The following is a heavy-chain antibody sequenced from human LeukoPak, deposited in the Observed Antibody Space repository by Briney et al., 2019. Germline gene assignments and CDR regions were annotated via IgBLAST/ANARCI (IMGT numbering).Heavy chain of an antibody. D-gene: IGHD3-22*01. CDR3: ARGGATMIVVVINWFDP. Sequence: ASVKVSCKASGYTFTNYGISWVRQAPGQGLEWMGRISTYNGNTKYAQKLQGRVTMTTDTSTSTAYMELRSLRSDDTAVYYCARGGATMIVVVINWFDPWGQGTLVTVSS. CDR2: ISTYNGNT. V-gene: IGHV1-18*01. CDR1: GYTFTNYG. J-gene: IGHJ5*02.